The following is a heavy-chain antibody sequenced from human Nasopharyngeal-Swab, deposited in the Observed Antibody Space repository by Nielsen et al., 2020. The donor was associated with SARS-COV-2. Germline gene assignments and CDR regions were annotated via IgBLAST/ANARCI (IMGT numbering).Heavy chain of an antibody. J-gene: IGHJ3*02. CDR1: GGSFSGYY. CDR2: INHSGST. Sequence: SETLSLTCAVYGGSFSGYYWSWIRQPPGKGLEWIGEINHSGSTNYNPSLKSRVTISVDTSTNQFSLKLSSVTAADTAVYYCARGRNYYDSSGYYYVDAFDIWGQGTMVTVSS. CDR3: ARGRNYYDSSGYYYVDAFDI. V-gene: IGHV4-34*01. D-gene: IGHD3-22*01.